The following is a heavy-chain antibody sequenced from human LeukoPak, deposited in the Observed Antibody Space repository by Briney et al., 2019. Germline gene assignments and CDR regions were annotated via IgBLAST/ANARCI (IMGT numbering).Heavy chain of an antibody. CDR1: GDTVSRNSAA. Sequence: SETLSLTCAISGDTVSRNSAAWIWHRPSPWRGFEGLGRTYYRYKSYNDYAVSVKSRISINTDTSKNQLSLQLDSLTPDDTAVYYCARTEDHFDYWGQGTLVTVSS. CDR2: TYYRYKSYN. J-gene: IGHJ4*02. CDR3: ARTEDHFDY. D-gene: IGHD2-15*01. V-gene: IGHV6-1*01.